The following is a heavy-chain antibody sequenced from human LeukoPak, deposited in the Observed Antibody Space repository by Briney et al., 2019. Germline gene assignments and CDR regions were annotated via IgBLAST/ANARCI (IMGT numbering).Heavy chain of an antibody. CDR2: TYYRSKWYN. D-gene: IGHD6-19*01. J-gene: IGHJ4*02. CDR1: GDSVSSKNGA. V-gene: IGHV6-1*01. CDR3: ARDFGTTGWHPLDY. Sequence: SQTLSLTCVVSGDSVSSKNGAWNWIRQSPARGLEWLGRTYYRSKWYNDYAESMEGRMTISQDTSKNQYSLHLNSVTPDDTAVYYSARDFGTTGWHPLDYWGQGTLVTVSS.